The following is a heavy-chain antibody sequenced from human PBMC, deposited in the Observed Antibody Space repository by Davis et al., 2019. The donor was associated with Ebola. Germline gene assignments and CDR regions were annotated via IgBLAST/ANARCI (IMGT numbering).Heavy chain of an antibody. CDR2: ISPNNADT. V-gene: IGHV1-2*02. CDR3: ARDHPGPQTLDI. J-gene: IGHJ3*02. Sequence: ASVKVSCKASGYSFTGYYIHWVRQAPGQGLEWMGWISPNNADTKLAQRFQGRVTMTRDRSISTAYMELSSLTHDDTAVYYCARDHPGPQTLDIWGQGTVITVSS. CDR1: GYSFTGYY. D-gene: IGHD4-23*01.